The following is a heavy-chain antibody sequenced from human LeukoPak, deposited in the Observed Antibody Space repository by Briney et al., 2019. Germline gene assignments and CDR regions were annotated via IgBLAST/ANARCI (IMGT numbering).Heavy chain of an antibody. CDR1: GFTFSNYA. CDR3: ARRNWFDY. V-gene: IGHV3-23*01. CDR2: ISDSGGGT. D-gene: IGHD1-1*01. J-gene: IGHJ4*02. Sequence: GGSLRLSCAASGFTFSNYAMTWVRQAPGTGLEWVSTISDSGGGTYYADSVKGRFTISRDNSKNTLYLQVNSLRAEDTAIYYCARRNWFDYWGQGTLVTVSS.